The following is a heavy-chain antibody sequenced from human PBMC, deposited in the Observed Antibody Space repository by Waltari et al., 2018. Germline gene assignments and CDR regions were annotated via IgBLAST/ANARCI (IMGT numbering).Heavy chain of an antibody. J-gene: IGHJ1*01. Sequence: VQLVESGGGLVQPGRSLRLSCATSGFHFQSYEMNWVRQAPGKGLGWVSYISTSGNNANYADSVKGRFSISRDNAKNSVDLQMNSLRAEDTAVYYCARRSRFSGSPLGHWGQGSLVIVSS. V-gene: IGHV3-48*03. D-gene: IGHD1-26*01. CDR3: ARRSRFSGSPLGH. CDR1: GFHFQSYE. CDR2: ISTSGNNA.